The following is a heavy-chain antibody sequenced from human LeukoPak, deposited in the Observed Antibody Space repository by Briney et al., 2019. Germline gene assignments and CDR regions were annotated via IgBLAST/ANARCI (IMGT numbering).Heavy chain of an antibody. CDR3: TTDRRYRSGWRGNWFDP. D-gene: IGHD6-19*01. CDR2: IKSKTDGGTT. V-gene: IGHV3-15*01. Sequence: GGSLRLSCAASGFTFSNAWMSWVRQAPGKGLEWVGRIKSKTDGGTTDYAAPVKGRFSISRDDSKNTLYLQMNSLKTEDTAVYYCTTDRRYRSGWRGNWFDPWGQGTLVTVSS. CDR1: GFTFSNAW. J-gene: IGHJ5*02.